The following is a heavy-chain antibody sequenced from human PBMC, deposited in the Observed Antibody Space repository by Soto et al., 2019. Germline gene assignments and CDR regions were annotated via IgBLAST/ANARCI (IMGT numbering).Heavy chain of an antibody. J-gene: IGHJ6*03. CDR3: ASVSLAAAGYYMDV. CDR1: GGSISSSSYY. CDR2: IYYSGST. D-gene: IGHD6-13*01. Sequence: SETLSLTCTVSGGSISSSSYYWGWIRQPPGKGLEWIGSIYYSGSTNYNPSLKSRVTISVDTSKNQFSLKLSSVTAADTAVYYCASVSLAAAGYYMDVWGKGTTVTVSS. V-gene: IGHV4-39*07.